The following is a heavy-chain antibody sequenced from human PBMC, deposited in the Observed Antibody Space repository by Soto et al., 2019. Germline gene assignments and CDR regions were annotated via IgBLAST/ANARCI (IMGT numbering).Heavy chain of an antibody. Sequence: SLPSAVLGGSIIGRGCCRILIRQPPGKGLEWIGYIYHSGSTYYNPSLKSRVTISVDTSKNQFSLKLSSVTAADTAVYYCARHGPSYIAVAGTGRYYFDYWGQGTLVTVSS. CDR1: GGSIIGRGCC. CDR2: IYHSGST. CDR3: ARHGPSYIAVAGTGRYYFDY. D-gene: IGHD6-19*01. J-gene: IGHJ4*02. V-gene: IGHV4-30-2*01.